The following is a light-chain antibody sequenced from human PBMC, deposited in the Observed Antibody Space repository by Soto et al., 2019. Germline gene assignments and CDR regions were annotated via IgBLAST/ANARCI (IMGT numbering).Light chain of an antibody. CDR3: QQCGRSPLT. J-gene: IGKJ1*01. CDR1: QSVTNNY. Sequence: EIVLTQYPGTLSLSPGESATLSCRASQSVTNNYLAWYQQKPGQAPRLRIADASRRASGIPDRFSGSGSGTEVPRSISSLEPEDFAGYYCQQCGRSPLTFGEGPKVEMK. CDR2: DAS. V-gene: IGKV3-20*01.